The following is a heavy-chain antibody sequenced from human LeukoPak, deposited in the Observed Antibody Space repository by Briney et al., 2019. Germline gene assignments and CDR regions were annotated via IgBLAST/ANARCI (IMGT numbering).Heavy chain of an antibody. CDR1: GYSISSGYY. CDR3: ARGYSSGWYYYFDY. CDR2: IYHSGST. D-gene: IGHD6-19*01. Sequence: SETLSLTCTVSGYSISSGYYWGWIRQPPGKGLEWIGSIYHSGSTNYNPSLKSRVTISVDTSKNQFSLKLSSVTAADTAVYYCARGYSSGWYYYFDYWGQGTLVTVSS. J-gene: IGHJ4*02. V-gene: IGHV4-38-2*02.